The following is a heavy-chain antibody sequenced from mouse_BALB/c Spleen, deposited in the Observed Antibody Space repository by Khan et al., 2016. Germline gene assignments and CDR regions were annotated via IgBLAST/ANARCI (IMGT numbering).Heavy chain of an antibody. CDR1: GYTFNNYW. Sequence: QVQLQQSGAELMKPGASVKISCKATGYTFNNYWIEWVKQRPGHGLEWIGDILPGSGNSNYNENLKGKATFTADTSSNTAHMQLSSLTSEDSAVYYCARAWYSMDYWGQGTSVTVSS. J-gene: IGHJ4*01. CDR3: ARAWYSMDY. CDR2: ILPGSGNS. V-gene: IGHV1-9*01.